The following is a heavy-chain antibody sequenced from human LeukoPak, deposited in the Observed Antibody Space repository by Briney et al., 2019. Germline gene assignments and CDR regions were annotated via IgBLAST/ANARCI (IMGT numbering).Heavy chain of an antibody. D-gene: IGHD5-18*01. CDR2: IYHSGST. V-gene: IGHV4-30-2*01. Sequence: PSETLSLTCAVSGGSISSGGYSWSWIRQPPGKGLEWIGYIYHSGSTYYNPSLKSRVTISVDRSKNQFSLKLSSVTAADTAVYYCARGQGAMAYWYSDLWGRGTLVTVSS. CDR1: GGSISSGGYS. J-gene: IGHJ2*01. CDR3: ARGQGAMAYWYSDL.